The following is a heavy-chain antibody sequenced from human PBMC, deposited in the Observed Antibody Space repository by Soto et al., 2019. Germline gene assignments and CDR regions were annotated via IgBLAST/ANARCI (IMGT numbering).Heavy chain of an antibody. V-gene: IGHV5-51*01. J-gene: IGHJ4*02. Sequence: GESLKISCKGSGFSFTSYWIGWVRQMPGKGLDWMGNIYPSDSDVTYSPSFKGLVTMSADKSTNTAYLQWSSLKASDTAMYYCAGMRNGLFYFDYWGQGTLVTVSS. D-gene: IGHD2-8*01. CDR3: AGMRNGLFYFDY. CDR1: GFSFTSYW. CDR2: IYPSDSDV.